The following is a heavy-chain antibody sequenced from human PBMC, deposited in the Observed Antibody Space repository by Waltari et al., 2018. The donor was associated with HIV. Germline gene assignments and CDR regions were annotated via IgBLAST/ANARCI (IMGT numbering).Heavy chain of an antibody. CDR2: ISYDGHNK. CDR3: AKDLVTRGFFYFYGMHV. V-gene: IGHV3-30*18. CDR1: GFTFSTFG. J-gene: IGHJ6*02. Sequence: QVQLEESGGGVVQSGRSLSITCVASGFTFSTFGMHWVRQAPGKGLEWVAVISYDGHNKQYADSVKGRFTISRDNSNSTLFLQMSSLRPDDTAVYYCAKDLVTRGFFYFYGMHVWGQGTTVTVSS. D-gene: IGHD3-10*01.